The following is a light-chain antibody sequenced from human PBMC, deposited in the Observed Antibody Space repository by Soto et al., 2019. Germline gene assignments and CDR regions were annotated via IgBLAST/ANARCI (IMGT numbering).Light chain of an antibody. Sequence: DIQMTQSPSTLSASMGDGVTITCRASQSIGSWLAWYQHKPGKAPKLLIYKATNLQSGVPSRFSGSGSGTDFSLTISSLQPVDSATYYCQQYNDFQYTFGQGTKLEI. CDR1: QSIGSW. CDR2: KAT. V-gene: IGKV1-5*03. CDR3: QQYNDFQYT. J-gene: IGKJ2*01.